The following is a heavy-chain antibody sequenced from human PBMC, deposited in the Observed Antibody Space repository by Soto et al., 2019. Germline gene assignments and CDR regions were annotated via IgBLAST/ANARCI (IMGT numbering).Heavy chain of an antibody. V-gene: IGHV4-30-2*01. CDR2: IYHSGST. Sequence: QLQLQESGSGLVKPSQTLSLTCAVSGGSISSGGYSWSWIRQPPGKGLEWIGYIYHSGSTYYNPSLKSRVTISVDRPKHRSSLKPSSVTAADTAVYYCAAGGGLPRYYWGQGTLVTVSS. CDR1: GGSISSGGYS. CDR3: AAGGGLPRYY. D-gene: IGHD5-12*01. J-gene: IGHJ4*02.